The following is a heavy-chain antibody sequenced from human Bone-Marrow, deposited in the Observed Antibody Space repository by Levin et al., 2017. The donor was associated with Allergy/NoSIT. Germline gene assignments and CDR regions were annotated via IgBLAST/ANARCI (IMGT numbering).Heavy chain of an antibody. V-gene: IGHV5-51*01. J-gene: IGHJ3*01. CDR3: GRHVTYGAGSYDAFDL. CDR2: VYPEASDT. D-gene: IGHD3-10*01. CDR1: ANTFSGYW. Sequence: PGESLKISCQGSANTFSGYWIGWVRQMPGRGLEWMGVVYPEASDTIYSPSFRGQVTISADESISTSYLEWSSLKASDTATYYCGRHVTYGAGSYDAFDLWGQGTLVTVSS.